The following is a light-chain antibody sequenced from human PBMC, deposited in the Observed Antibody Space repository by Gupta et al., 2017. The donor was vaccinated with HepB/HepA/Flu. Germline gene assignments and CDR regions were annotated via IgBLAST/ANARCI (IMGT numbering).Light chain of an antibody. J-gene: IGLJ2*01. CDR1: SSDVGNYNL. Sequence: QSALTQPASVAASSGPSTTISHPGTSSDVGNYNLVSWYQQHPGKAPKLMIYEVIKRPSGVSNRFSGSKSGNTASLTISGLQAEDEADYYCCSYAGSTTLVFGGGTKLTVL. V-gene: IGLV2-23*02. CDR3: CSYAGSTTLV. CDR2: EVI.